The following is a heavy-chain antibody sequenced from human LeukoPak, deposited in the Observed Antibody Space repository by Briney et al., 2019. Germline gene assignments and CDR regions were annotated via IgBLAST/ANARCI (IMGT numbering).Heavy chain of an antibody. Sequence: GGSLRLSCVASGFTFDDYAMHWVRQAPGKGLEWVSGISWNSGSIGYADSVKGRFTISRDNAKNSLYLQMNSLRAEDMALYYCAKGSGYSSGWSNFDYWGQGTLVTVSS. CDR2: ISWNSGSI. CDR3: AKGSGYSSGWSNFDY. V-gene: IGHV3-9*03. CDR1: GFTFDDYA. D-gene: IGHD6-19*01. J-gene: IGHJ4*02.